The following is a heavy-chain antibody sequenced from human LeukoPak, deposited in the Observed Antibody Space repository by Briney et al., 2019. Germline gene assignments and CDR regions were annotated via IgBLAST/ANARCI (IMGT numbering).Heavy chain of an antibody. Sequence: ASVKVSCKVSGYTLTELSMHWVRQAPGKGLEWMGGFDPEDGETIYAQKFQGRVTMTEDTSTDTAYMELSSLRSEDTAVYYCAISYSSGRYDYFDYWGQGTLVTVSS. CDR1: GYTLTELS. CDR3: AISYSSGRYDYFDY. J-gene: IGHJ4*02. D-gene: IGHD6-19*01. V-gene: IGHV1-24*01. CDR2: FDPEDGET.